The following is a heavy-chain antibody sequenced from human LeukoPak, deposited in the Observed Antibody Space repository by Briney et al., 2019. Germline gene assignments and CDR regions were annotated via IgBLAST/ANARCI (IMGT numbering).Heavy chain of an antibody. CDR2: INHNGNVN. D-gene: IGHD3-16*01. V-gene: IGHV3-7*03. Sequence: GRSLRLSCAASGFTFSSYGMHWVRQAPGKGLEWVASINHNGNVNYYVDSVKGRFTISRDNAKNSLYLQMSNLRAEDTAVYFCARGGGLDVWGQGTTVTVSS. CDR1: GFTFSSYG. CDR3: ARGGGLDV. J-gene: IGHJ6*02.